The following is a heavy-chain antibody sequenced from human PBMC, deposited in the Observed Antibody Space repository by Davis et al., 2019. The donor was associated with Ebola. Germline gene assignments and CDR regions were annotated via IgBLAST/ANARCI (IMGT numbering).Heavy chain of an antibody. CDR2: INTNTGTP. V-gene: IGHV7-4-1*02. Sequence: ASVKVSCKASGYTFTNYGISWVRQAPGQGLEWMGWINTNTGTPTYAQGFTGRFVFSLDTSVSTAYLQISSLKAEDTALYYCTSPRSPQKSSMIVPDWYFDLWGRGTLVTVSS. CDR3: TSPRSPQKSSMIVPDWYFDL. D-gene: IGHD2-2*01. CDR1: GYTFTNYG. J-gene: IGHJ2*01.